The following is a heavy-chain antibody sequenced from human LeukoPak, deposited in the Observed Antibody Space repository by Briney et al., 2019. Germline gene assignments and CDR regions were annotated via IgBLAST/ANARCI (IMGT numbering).Heavy chain of an antibody. Sequence: GGSLRLSCTASGFTFGSYGMHWVRQAPGKGLEWVAVISYDGSNKYYADSVKGRFTISRDNSKNTLYLQMNSLRAEDTAVYYCAKDLHYDILTGTDYWGQGTLVTVSS. CDR1: GFTFGSYG. V-gene: IGHV3-30*18. D-gene: IGHD3-9*01. J-gene: IGHJ4*02. CDR3: AKDLHYDILTGTDY. CDR2: ISYDGSNK.